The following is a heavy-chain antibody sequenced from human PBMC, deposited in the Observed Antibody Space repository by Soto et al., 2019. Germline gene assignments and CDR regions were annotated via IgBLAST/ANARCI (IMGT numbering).Heavy chain of an antibody. J-gene: IGHJ5*02. V-gene: IGHV1-8*01. CDR3: ARAPRRRGQLVGGGNWFDP. Sequence: ASVKVSCKASGYTFTSYDTNWVRQATGQGLEWMGWMNPNSGNTGYAQKFQGRVTMTRNTSISTAYMELSSLRSEDTAVYYCARAPRRRGQLVGGGNWFDPWGQGTLVTVSS. D-gene: IGHD6-13*01. CDR2: MNPNSGNT. CDR1: GYTFTSYD.